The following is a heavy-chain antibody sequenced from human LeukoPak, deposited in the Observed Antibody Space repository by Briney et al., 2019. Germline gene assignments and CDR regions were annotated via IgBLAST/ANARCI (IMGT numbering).Heavy chain of an antibody. Sequence: GGSLRLSCAASGFPFSNAWMSWVRQAPGKGLEWVSYISNSGTAIYYADSVKGRFTISRDNAKSSLYLQMNSLRAEDTAVYYCARAGYSMDTEYFQHWGQGTLVTVSS. CDR2: ISNSGTAI. J-gene: IGHJ1*01. CDR3: ARAGYSMDTEYFQH. V-gene: IGHV3-11*04. D-gene: IGHD5-18*01. CDR1: GFPFSNAW.